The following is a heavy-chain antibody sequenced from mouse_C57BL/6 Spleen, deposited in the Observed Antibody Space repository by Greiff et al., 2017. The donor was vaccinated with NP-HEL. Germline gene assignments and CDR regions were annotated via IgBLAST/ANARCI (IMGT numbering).Heavy chain of an antibody. V-gene: IGHV1-62-2*01. Sequence: QVQLQQSGAELVKPGASVKLSCKASGYTFTEYTIHWVKQRSGQGLEWIGWFYPGSGSIKYNEKFKDKATLTADKSSSTVYMELSRLTSEDSAVYFCARHEDPGRDYDGGYYFDYWGQGTTLTVSS. CDR1: GYTFTEYT. J-gene: IGHJ2*01. CDR2: FYPGSGSI. D-gene: IGHD2-4*01. CDR3: ARHEDPGRDYDGGYYFDY.